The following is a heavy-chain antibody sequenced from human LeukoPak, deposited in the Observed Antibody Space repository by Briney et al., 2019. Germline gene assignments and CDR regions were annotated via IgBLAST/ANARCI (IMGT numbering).Heavy chain of an antibody. Sequence: PSETLSLTCTISAASISSSSHHWGWIRQSPGKGLEWIGEINHSGSTNYNPSLKSRVTISVDTSKNQFSLKLSSVTAADTAVYYCARGWRTYSRLFDYWGQGTLVTVSS. CDR3: ARGWRTYSRLFDY. CDR2: INHSGST. D-gene: IGHD6-13*01. CDR1: AASISSSSHH. V-gene: IGHV4-39*07. J-gene: IGHJ4*02.